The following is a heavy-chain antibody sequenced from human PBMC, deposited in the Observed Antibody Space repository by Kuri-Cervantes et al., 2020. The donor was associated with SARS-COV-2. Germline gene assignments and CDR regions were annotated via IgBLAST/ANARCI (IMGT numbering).Heavy chain of an antibody. CDR1: GYTFSEYY. CDR2: INPNSGGT. CDR3: ARGLDSGSYLSPWGADY. V-gene: IGHV1-2*02. J-gene: IGHJ4*02. Sequence: ASVKVSCKASGYTFSEYYIHWVRQAPGQGLEWMGWINPNSGGTNYAQKFQGRVTMTRDTSISTAYMELSRLRSDDTAVYYCARGLDSGSYLSPWGADYWGQGTLVTVSS. D-gene: IGHD1-26*01.